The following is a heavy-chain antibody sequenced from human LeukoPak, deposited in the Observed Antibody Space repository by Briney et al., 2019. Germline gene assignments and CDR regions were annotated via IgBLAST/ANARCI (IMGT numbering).Heavy chain of an antibody. CDR3: ARAIAAADHRWFDP. V-gene: IGHV4-4*02. J-gene: IGHJ5*02. Sequence: SGTLSLTCAVSGGSISSSNWWSWVRQPPGKGLEWIGEIYHSGSTNYNPSLKSRATISVDKSKSQFSLKLSSVTAADTAVYYCARAIAAADHRWFDPWGQGTLVTVSS. CDR2: IYHSGST. CDR1: GGSISSSNW. D-gene: IGHD6-13*01.